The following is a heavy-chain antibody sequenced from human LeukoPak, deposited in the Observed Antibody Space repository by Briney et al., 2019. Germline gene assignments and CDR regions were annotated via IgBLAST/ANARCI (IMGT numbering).Heavy chain of an antibody. CDR1: GFTISSNY. V-gene: IGHV3-53*01. J-gene: IGHJ4*02. CDR2: IYSGGST. CDR3: AREAYDFWSGYYTGGY. D-gene: IGHD3-3*01. Sequence: GGSLRLSCAASGFTISSNYMSWVRQAPGKGLEWVSVIYSGGSTYYADSVKGRFTISRDNSKNTLYLQMNSLRAEDTAVYYCAREAYDFWSGYYTGGYWGQGTLVTVSS.